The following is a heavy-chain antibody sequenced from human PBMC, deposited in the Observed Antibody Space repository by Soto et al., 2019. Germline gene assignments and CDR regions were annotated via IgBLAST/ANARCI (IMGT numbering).Heavy chain of an antibody. CDR1: GFTFSSYS. Sequence: LRLSCAASGFTFSSYSMNWVRQAPGKGLEWVSYISSSSSTIYYADSVKGRFTISRDNAKNSLYLQMNSLRDEDTAVYYCARGDDSSGYSWFDPWGQGTLVTVSS. CDR3: ARGDDSSGYSWFDP. V-gene: IGHV3-48*02. CDR2: ISSSSSTI. J-gene: IGHJ5*02. D-gene: IGHD3-22*01.